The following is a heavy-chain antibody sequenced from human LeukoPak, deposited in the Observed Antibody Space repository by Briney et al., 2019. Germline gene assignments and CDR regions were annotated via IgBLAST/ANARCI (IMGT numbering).Heavy chain of an antibody. J-gene: IGHJ4*02. CDR1: GFTFSSYA. V-gene: IGHV3-30*04. Sequence: GGSLRLSCVASGFTFSSYAMHWVRQAPGKGLEWVAVVSYDGSNKCYADSMKGRFTISRDNAKNTLFLQMNSLRPEDTAVYYCARDQRGYSYVSGDYWGQGTLVTVSS. D-gene: IGHD5-18*01. CDR2: VSYDGSNK. CDR3: ARDQRGYSYVSGDY.